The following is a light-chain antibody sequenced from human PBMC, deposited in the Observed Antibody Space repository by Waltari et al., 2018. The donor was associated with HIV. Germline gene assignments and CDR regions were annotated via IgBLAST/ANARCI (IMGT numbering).Light chain of an antibody. Sequence: QSALTQPRSVSGSPGQSVTISCTGTSSDVGGYNYVSWYQQHPGKAPQLMIYDVSKRPSGVPDRFSGSKSGITASLTISGLQAEDDADFYCCSYAGDYTFRFGGGTKLTVL. J-gene: IGLJ3*02. V-gene: IGLV2-11*01. CDR1: SSDVGGYNY. CDR2: DVS. CDR3: CSYAGDYTFR.